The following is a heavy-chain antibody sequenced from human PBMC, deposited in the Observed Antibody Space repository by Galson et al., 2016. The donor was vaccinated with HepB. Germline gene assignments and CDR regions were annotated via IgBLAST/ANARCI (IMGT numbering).Heavy chain of an antibody. J-gene: IGHJ1*01. CDR1: GGSISSYY. V-gene: IGHV4-4*07. CDR2: IYTSGST. CDR3: ARGYSSAWYREFFQH. D-gene: IGHD6-19*01. Sequence: SETLSLTCTVSGGSISSYYWSWIRHPAGKGLEWIGRIYTSGSTNYNPSLMSRVTMSVDTSKNQFSLKLSSVTAADTAVYYCARGYSSAWYREFFQHWGQGILVTVSS.